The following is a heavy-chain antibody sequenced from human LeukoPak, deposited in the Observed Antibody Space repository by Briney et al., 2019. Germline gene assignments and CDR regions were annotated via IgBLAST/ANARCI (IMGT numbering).Heavy chain of an antibody. CDR1: GYTFTNYD. Sequence: ASVKVSCKASGYTFTNYDINWVRQPAGQGLEWRGWMNPTSGDADYVQKFRGKVTMTRDTAIRTAYMELSSLTYEDSAVYYCARSGFVGGVRFGFWGQGPPVTVSS. J-gene: IGHJ4*02. CDR2: MNPTSGDA. V-gene: IGHV1-8*01. D-gene: IGHD2-15*01. CDR3: ARSGFVGGVRFGF.